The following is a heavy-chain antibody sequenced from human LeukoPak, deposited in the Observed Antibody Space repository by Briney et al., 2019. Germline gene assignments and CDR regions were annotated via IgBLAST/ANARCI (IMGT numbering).Heavy chain of an antibody. CDR2: IYSCDST. J-gene: IGHJ4*02. CDR3: ARVYYSGSSCVGFDY. V-gene: IGHV3-53*01. D-gene: IGHD1-26*01. Sequence: GGSLKLSCAASGFTVSSNYMSWVRQAPGKGLEWVSVIYSCDSTYYADSVKGRFTISRDNSKNTLYLQMNSLRAEDTAVYYGARVYYSGSSCVGFDYWGQGTLVTVSS. CDR1: GFTVSSNY.